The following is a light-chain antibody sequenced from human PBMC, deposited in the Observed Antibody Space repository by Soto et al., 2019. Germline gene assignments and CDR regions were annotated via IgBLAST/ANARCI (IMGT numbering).Light chain of an antibody. J-gene: IGKJ3*01. CDR2: AAS. Sequence: DIQMTQSPSSLSASVGDRVTITCRASQGIRNDLGWYQQKPGKAPKRLIYAASSLQSGVPSRFSGSGSGTEFTLTISSLQPEEGSTDYCLQQNIEPSFPFGPGRNADIK. CDR3: LQQNIEPSFP. V-gene: IGKV1-17*01. CDR1: QGIRND.